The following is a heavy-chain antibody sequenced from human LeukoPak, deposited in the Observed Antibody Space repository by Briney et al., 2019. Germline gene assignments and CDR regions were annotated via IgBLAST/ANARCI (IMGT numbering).Heavy chain of an antibody. J-gene: IGHJ3*02. D-gene: IGHD2-2*01. CDR1: GYTITGYY. CDR3: ARDIVVVPAADDAFDI. V-gene: IGHV1-2*02. Sequence: ASVKVSCKASGYTITGYYMHWVRQAPGQGLEWMGWINPNSGGTNYAQKFQGRVTMTRDTSISTAYMELSRLRSDDTAVYYCARDIVVVPAADDAFDIWGQGTMVTVSS. CDR2: INPNSGGT.